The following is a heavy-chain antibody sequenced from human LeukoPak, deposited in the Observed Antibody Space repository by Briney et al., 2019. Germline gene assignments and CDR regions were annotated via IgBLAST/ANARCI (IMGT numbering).Heavy chain of an antibody. CDR1: GVSISSSNSY. V-gene: IGHV4-39*07. J-gene: IGHJ4*02. D-gene: IGHD5-24*01. Sequence: SETLSLTCAVSGVSISSSNSYWGWIRQPPGKGLEWIGEINHSGSTNYNPSLKSRVTISVDTSKNQFSLKLSSVTAADTAVYYCARRTWRWLQLGIYFDYWGQGTLVTVSS. CDR2: INHSGST. CDR3: ARRTWRWLQLGIYFDY.